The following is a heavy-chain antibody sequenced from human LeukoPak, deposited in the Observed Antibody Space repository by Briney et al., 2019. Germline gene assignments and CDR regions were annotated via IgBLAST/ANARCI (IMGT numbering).Heavy chain of an antibody. CDR1: GYTFTNYA. CDR2: INTNTGNP. Sequence: ASVKVSCKASGYTFTNYAMDWVRQAPGQGPEWMGWINTNTGNPTYAQGFTGRFVFSLDTSVSTAYLQISSLKAEDTAIYYCARGNPYYLDYRGQGTLVTVSS. CDR3: ARGNPYYLDY. V-gene: IGHV7-4-1*02. J-gene: IGHJ4*02.